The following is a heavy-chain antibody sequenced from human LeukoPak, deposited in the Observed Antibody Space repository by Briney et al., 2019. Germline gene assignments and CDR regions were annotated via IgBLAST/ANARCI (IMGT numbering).Heavy chain of an antibody. CDR3: ARLTMVRGPFYYYYMDV. CDR2: TYYRSKWFY. V-gene: IGHV6-1*01. Sequence: SQTLSLTCAISGDSVSSNSAAWNWIRQSPSRGLEWLGRTYYRSKWFYDYAVSVKSRITIDPDTSRNQFSLKLSSVTAADTAVYYCARLTMVRGPFYYYYMDVWGKGTTVTISS. CDR1: GDSVSSNSAA. J-gene: IGHJ6*03. D-gene: IGHD3-10*01.